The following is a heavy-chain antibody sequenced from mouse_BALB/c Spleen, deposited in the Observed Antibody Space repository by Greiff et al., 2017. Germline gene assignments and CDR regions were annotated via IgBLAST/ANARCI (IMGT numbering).Heavy chain of an antibody. CDR1: GFTFSSYA. J-gene: IGHJ4*01. D-gene: IGHD1-1*01. V-gene: IGHV5-9-4*01. Sequence: EVKLVESGGGLVKPGGSLKLSCAASGFTFSSYAMSWVRQSPEKRLAWVAEISSGGSYTYYPDTVTGRFTISRDNAKNTLYLEMSSLRSEDTAMYYCARRGYYGSSYAMDYWGQGTSVTVSS. CDR2: ISSGGSYT. CDR3: ARRGYYGSSYAMDY.